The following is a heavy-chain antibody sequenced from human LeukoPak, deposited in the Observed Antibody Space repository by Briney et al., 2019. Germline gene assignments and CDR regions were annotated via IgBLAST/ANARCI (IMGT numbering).Heavy chain of an antibody. Sequence: KPSETLSLTCTVSGGSISSSSYYWGWIRQPPGKGLEWIGSIYYSGSTYYNPSLKSRVTISVDTSKNQFSLKLSSVTAADTAVYYCARLMVRGVIINWGQGTLVTVSS. D-gene: IGHD3-10*01. V-gene: IGHV4-39*07. CDR1: GGSISSSSYY. J-gene: IGHJ4*02. CDR2: IYYSGST. CDR3: ARLMVRGVIIN.